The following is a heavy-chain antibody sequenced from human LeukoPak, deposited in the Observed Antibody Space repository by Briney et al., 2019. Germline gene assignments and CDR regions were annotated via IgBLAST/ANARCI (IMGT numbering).Heavy chain of an antibody. CDR3: ARQPGLAAFDI. J-gene: IGHJ3*02. Sequence: SETLSLTCTVSGGSISSSSYYWGWIRQPPGKGLEWIGSIYYSGRTYYNPSLQSRVTISVDTSKNQFSLKLDSVTAADTAVFYCARQPGLAAFDIWGQGTLVTVSS. V-gene: IGHV4-39*01. CDR1: GGSISSSSYY. CDR2: IYYSGRT.